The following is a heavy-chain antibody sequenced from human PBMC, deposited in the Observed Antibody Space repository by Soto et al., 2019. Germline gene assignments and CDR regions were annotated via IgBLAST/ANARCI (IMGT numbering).Heavy chain of an antibody. CDR1: GGPISSTNW. CDR3: ARIAAAGTRFDY. CDR2: IYHSGNT. D-gene: IGHD6-13*01. Sequence: QVQLQESGPGLVKPSGTLSLTCAVSGGPISSTNWWSWVRQPPGKGLEWIGEIYHSGNTNYNPSLKSRVTISVGKSKNQFSLKLSSVTAADTAVYFCARIAAAGTRFDYWGQGTLVTVSS. J-gene: IGHJ4*02. V-gene: IGHV4-4*02.